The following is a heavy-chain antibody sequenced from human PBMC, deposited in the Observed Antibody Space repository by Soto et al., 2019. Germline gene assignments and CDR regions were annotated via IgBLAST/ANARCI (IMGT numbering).Heavy chain of an antibody. D-gene: IGHD1-1*01. CDR2: IIPIFGTA. Sequence: FSAKVSWNASGGTFRCYAISWVRTAPGQGLEWVGGIIPIFGTANYAQKFQGRVTITADKYTSTSYMELSSLRSEDTAVYYCARIYNWNDGPSNIWGQGTMDNVSS. V-gene: IGHV1-69*06. CDR3: ARIYNWNDGPSNI. J-gene: IGHJ3*01. CDR1: GGTFRCYA.